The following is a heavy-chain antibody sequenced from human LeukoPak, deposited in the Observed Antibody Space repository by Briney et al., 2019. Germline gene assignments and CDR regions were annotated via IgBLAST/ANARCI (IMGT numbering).Heavy chain of an antibody. V-gene: IGHV5-51*01. CDR1: GYTFTTYW. CDR3: ARQIRYFDPFDP. J-gene: IGHJ5*02. Sequence: GESLKISCKGSGYTFTTYWIGWVRQMPGKGLEWMGIIYPGDSDTRYSPSSQGQVTISADKSISTAYLQWSSLKASDTAMYYCARQIRYFDPFDPWGQGTLVTVSS. D-gene: IGHD3-9*01. CDR2: IYPGDSDT.